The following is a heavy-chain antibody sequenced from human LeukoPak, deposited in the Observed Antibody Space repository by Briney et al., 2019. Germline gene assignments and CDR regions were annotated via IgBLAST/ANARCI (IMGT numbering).Heavy chain of an antibody. CDR2: IIPILGIA. CDR3: ARENGATPVDN. V-gene: IGHV1-69*04. CDR1: GGTFSSYA. J-gene: IGHJ4*02. Sequence: SVKVSCKASGGTFSSYAISWVRQAAGQGVEGRGRIIPILGIANYAQKFQGRVTITADKSTRTHCMEMSSLRSEDTAVYYCARENGATPVDNWGQGTLVTVSS. D-gene: IGHD4/OR15-4a*01.